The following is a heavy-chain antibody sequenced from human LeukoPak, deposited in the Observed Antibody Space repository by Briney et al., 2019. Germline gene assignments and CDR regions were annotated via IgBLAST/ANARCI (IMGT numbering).Heavy chain of an antibody. CDR1: GFTFSNYW. Sequence: PGGSLRLSCAASGFTFSNYWMHWVRQAPGKGLVWVSRINSDGINTSYADSVKGRFTISRDNAKNTLNLQMNSLRAEDTAVYYCARTRYYYNSRSYGAPYYFDYWGQGTLVTVSS. V-gene: IGHV3-74*01. CDR2: INSDGINT. CDR3: ARTRYYYNSRSYGAPYYFDY. J-gene: IGHJ4*02. D-gene: IGHD3-10*01.